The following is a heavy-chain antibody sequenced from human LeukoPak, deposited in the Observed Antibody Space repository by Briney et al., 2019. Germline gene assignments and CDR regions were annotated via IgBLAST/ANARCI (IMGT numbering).Heavy chain of an antibody. CDR3: IRWEFPGGH. Sequence: PGGSLRLSCAPSGFTFSNAWMRWVRQAPGKGLEWVGRIISKTDGGTADYAAPVKGRFTISRDDSKNTLYLQMNSLKSEDTALYYCIRWEFPGGHWGQGTLVTVSS. D-gene: IGHD4-23*01. J-gene: IGHJ4*02. CDR2: IISKTDGGTA. CDR1: GFTFSNAW. V-gene: IGHV3-15*01.